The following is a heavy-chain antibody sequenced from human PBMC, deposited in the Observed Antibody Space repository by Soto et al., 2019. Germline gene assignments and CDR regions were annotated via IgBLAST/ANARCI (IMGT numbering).Heavy chain of an antibody. D-gene: IGHD2-2*01. V-gene: IGHV3-7*03. CDR3: VKDGGYCSSSTCYAPRNHYFDS. J-gene: IGHJ4*02. CDR2: INFDGSEK. CDR1: GLTLSDYW. Sequence: GGSLRLSCEASGLTLSDYWMIWVGQAPGKGPEWVANINFDGSEKQYVDSVRGRFTISRDNSRSSLSLQMNSLRAGDTAVYYCVKDGGYCSSSTCYAPRNHYFDSWGQGTLVTVSS.